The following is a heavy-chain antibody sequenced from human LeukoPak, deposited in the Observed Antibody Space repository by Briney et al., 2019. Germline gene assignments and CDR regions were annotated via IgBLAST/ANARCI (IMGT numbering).Heavy chain of an antibody. CDR1: GFTFSSYE. Sequence: GGSLRLSCAASGFTFSSYEMNWARQAPGKGLEWVSYISSSGSTIYYADSVKGRFTISRDNAKNSLYLQMNSLRAEDTAVYYCARHYDSSGYYYVYWGQGTLVTVSS. J-gene: IGHJ4*02. CDR2: ISSSGSTI. CDR3: ARHYDSSGYYYVY. D-gene: IGHD3-22*01. V-gene: IGHV3-48*03.